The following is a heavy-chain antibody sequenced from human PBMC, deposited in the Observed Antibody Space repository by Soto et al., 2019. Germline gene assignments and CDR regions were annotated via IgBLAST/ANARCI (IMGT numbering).Heavy chain of an antibody. V-gene: IGHV3-48*01. J-gene: IGHJ6*03. CDR3: ARVGIVVVPAAEPMGNYMDV. CDR1: GFTFSSYS. Sequence: GGSLRLSCAASGFTFSSYSMNWVRQAPGKGLEWVSYISSSSSTIYYVDSVKGQFTISRDNAKNSLYLQMNSLRAEDTAVYYCARVGIVVVPAAEPMGNYMDVWGKGTTVTVSS. D-gene: IGHD2-2*01. CDR2: ISSSSSTI.